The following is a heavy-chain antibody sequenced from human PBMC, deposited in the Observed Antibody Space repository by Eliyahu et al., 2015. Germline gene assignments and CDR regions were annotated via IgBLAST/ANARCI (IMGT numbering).Heavy chain of an antibody. CDR2: IYYSGST. CDR1: GASISSSTYY. CDR3: APYRSGLFDY. D-gene: IGHD6-19*01. J-gene: IGHJ4*02. Sequence: QLQLQESGPGLVKPSETLSLTCTVSGASISSSTYYWGWIRQPQGKGLEYIXSIYYSGSTSYNPSLKSRVTISVDTSKNQFSLKVRSVTAADTAVYYCAPYRSGLFDYWGRGTLVTVSS. V-gene: IGHV4-39*01.